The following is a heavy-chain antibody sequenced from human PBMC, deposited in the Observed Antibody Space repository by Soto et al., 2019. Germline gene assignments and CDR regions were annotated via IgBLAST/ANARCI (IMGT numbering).Heavy chain of an antibody. Sequence: QVQLQESGPGLVKPSQTLSLTGPVAGGSISSGDYYWIWIRQPPGKALEWIGYLYYRASTSYNPSLKRRVTISVDTSKNQVSQKLSSVTAANTAVYYCARDDPVTPGCLDCWGQGTLVTVSS. CDR1: GGSISSGDYY. J-gene: IGHJ4*02. V-gene: IGHV4-30-4*01. CDR2: LYYRAST. CDR3: ARDDPVTPGCLDC. D-gene: IGHD4-17*01.